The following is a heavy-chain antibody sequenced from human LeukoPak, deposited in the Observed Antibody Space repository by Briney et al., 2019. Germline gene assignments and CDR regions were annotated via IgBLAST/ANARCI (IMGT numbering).Heavy chain of an antibody. V-gene: IGHV4-39*07. CDR1: GGSISSSSYY. CDR3: ARFEPEGSYYPTSGRRNWFDP. D-gene: IGHD3-10*01. J-gene: IGHJ5*02. CDR2: IYYSGST. Sequence: PSETLSLTCTVSGGSISSSSYYWGWIRQPPGKGLEWIGSIYYSGSTYYNPSLKSRVTISVDTSKNQFSLKLSSVTAADTAVYYCARFEPEGSYYPTSGRRNWFDPWGQGTLVTVSS.